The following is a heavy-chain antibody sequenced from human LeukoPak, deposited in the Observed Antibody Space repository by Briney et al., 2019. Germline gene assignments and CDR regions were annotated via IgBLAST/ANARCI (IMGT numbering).Heavy chain of an antibody. CDR1: GCTFSSYD. J-gene: IGHJ6*03. D-gene: IGHD2-15*01. V-gene: IGHV3-23*01. CDR2: ISRSGGTI. Sequence: PGGSLTLSCPASGCTFSSYDMTWLRQTPGKGLEWVALISRSGGTIYYAESVKGRFTISRDNSKNTLYLQINSLRAEDTAEYYCGKRGGTESFYYYYYMDVWGKGTTVAVSS. CDR3: GKRGGTESFYYYYYMDV.